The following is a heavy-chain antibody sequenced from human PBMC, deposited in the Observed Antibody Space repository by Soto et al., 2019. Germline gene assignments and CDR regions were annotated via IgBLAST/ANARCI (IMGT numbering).Heavy chain of an antibody. D-gene: IGHD2-15*01. CDR3: ARLVKGGELRKSSYYYYGMDV. J-gene: IGHJ6*02. CDR1: GYSFTSYW. Sequence: GESLKISCKGSGYSFTSYWIGWVRQMPGKGLEWMGIIYPGDSDTRYSPSFQGQVTISADKSISTAYLQWSSLKASDTAMYYCARLVKGGELRKSSYYYYGMDVWGQGTTVTVSS. CDR2: IYPGDSDT. V-gene: IGHV5-51*01.